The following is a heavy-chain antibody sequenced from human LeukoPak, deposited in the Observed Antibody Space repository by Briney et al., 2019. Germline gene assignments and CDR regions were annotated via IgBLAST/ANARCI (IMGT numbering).Heavy chain of an antibody. CDR1: GFTFSTYA. D-gene: IGHD5-12*01. Sequence: GGSLRLSCAASGFTFSTYAMHWVRQAPGKGLEGVAAISSDGNHKHFADSVRGRFTISRDNSKNTLFLQMNSLRPDDTAVYYCARDRLPPPGVYCFDPWGQGTLVTVSS. V-gene: IGHV3-30-3*01. CDR2: ISSDGNHK. J-gene: IGHJ5*02. CDR3: ARDRLPPPGVYCFDP.